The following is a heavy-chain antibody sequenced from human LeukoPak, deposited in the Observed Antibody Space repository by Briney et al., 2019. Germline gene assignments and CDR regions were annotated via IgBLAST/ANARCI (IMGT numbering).Heavy chain of an antibody. CDR3: ARDLGADSGSYYNIFDY. CDR2: INPNSGGT. V-gene: IGHV1-2*02. D-gene: IGHD3-10*01. Sequence: ASVKVSCKASGYTFTGYYMHWVRQAPGQGLEWMGWINPNSGGTNYAQKFQGRVTMTRDTSISTAYMELSRLRSDDTAVYYCARDLGADSGSYYNIFDYWGQGTLVTVSS. J-gene: IGHJ4*02. CDR1: GYTFTGYY.